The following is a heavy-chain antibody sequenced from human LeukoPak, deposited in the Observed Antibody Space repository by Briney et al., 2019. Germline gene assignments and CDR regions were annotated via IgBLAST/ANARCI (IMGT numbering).Heavy chain of an antibody. CDR3: ARDSSGYYWNAFVI. V-gene: IGHV4-59*01. D-gene: IGHD3-22*01. Sequence: PSETLSLTCTVSGGSISSYYWSWIRQPPGKGLEWIGYTYYSGSTNYNPSLESRVTISVDTSKNQFSLKLSSVTAADTAVYYCARDSSGYYWNAFVIWAKGQWSPSLQ. J-gene: IGHJ3*02. CDR1: GGSISSYY. CDR2: TYYSGST.